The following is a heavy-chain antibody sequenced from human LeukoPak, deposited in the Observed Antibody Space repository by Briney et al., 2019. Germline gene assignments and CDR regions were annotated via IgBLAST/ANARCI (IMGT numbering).Heavy chain of an antibody. J-gene: IGHJ4*02. V-gene: IGHV4-59*01. D-gene: IGHD2-15*01. CDR2: TYYSGST. Sequence: PSETLSLTCTVSGGSISSYYWSWIRQPPGKGLEWIGYTYYSGSTNYNPSLKSRVTISVDTSKNQFSLKLSSVTAADTAVYYCARVGYCSGGSCYSSPLFDYWGQGTLVAVSS. CDR1: GGSISSYY. CDR3: ARVGYCSGGSCYSSPLFDY.